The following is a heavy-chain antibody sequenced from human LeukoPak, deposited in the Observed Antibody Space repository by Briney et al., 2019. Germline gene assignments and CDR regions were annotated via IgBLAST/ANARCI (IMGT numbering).Heavy chain of an antibody. CDR1: GGSISSYY. V-gene: IGHV4-4*07. J-gene: IGHJ6*03. CDR3: AREGYSSSWSYYYYYMDV. CDR2: IYTSGST. Sequence: MSSETLSLTCTVSGGSISSYYWSWIRQPAGKGLEWIGRIYTSGSTNYNPSLKSRVTMSVDTSKNQFSLKLSSVTAADTAVYYCAREGYSSSWSYYYYYMDVWGKGTTVTISS. D-gene: IGHD6-13*01.